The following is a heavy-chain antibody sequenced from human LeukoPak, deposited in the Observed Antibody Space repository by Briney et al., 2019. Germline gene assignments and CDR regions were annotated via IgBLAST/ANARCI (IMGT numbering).Heavy chain of an antibody. CDR1: GFTFSSYA. CDR2: ISYDGSNK. V-gene: IGHV3-30-3*01. D-gene: IGHD6-13*01. J-gene: IGHJ5*02. Sequence: GRSLRLSCAASGFTFSSYAMHWVRQAPGKGPEWVAVISYDGSNKYYADSVKGRFTISRDNSKNTLYLQMNSLRAEDTAVYYCARDTYSSSWYGWFDPWGQGTLVTVSS. CDR3: ARDTYSSSWYGWFDP.